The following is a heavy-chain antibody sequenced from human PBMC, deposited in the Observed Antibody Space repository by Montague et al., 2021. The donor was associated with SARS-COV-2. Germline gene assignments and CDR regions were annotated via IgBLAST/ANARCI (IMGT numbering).Heavy chain of an antibody. J-gene: IGHJ6*03. V-gene: IGHV4-34*01. CDR3: ARGRIEVSMIVVVLTGASYYMDV. D-gene: IGHD3-22*01. CDR1: GGSFSGHY. Sequence: SETLSLTCAVYGGSFSGHYWSWIRQPPGKGLEWIGEINNSGSTNYNPSLKSRVTILVDTSKNQFSLKLHSVTAADTAVYYCARGRIEVSMIVVVLTGASYYMDVWGTGTPVTVSS. CDR2: INNSGST.